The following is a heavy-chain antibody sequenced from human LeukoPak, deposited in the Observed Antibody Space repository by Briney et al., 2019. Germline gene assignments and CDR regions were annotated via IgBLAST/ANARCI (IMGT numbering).Heavy chain of an antibody. V-gene: IGHV4-59*01. J-gene: IGHJ3*02. CDR1: GXSISSFY. CDR2: ISYSGTT. Sequence: SETLSLTWTVSGXSISSFYRSWIRQPPGKGLEYIGYISYSGTTSYNPSLKSRVTISVDTSKNQFSLELTSVTAADTAVYYCARDKGLPQAFDIWGQGTMVTVSS. CDR3: ARDKGLPQAFDI. D-gene: IGHD5/OR15-5a*01.